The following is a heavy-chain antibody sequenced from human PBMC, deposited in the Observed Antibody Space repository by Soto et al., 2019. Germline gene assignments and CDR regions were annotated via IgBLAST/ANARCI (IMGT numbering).Heavy chain of an antibody. Sequence: EMHLLESGGGLVQAGGSLRLSCAASGFTVSSYALNWVRQAPGKGLEWVSGISASTYYADSVRGRFTNSRDTSKNTLYLQMNSLRAEDTAIYFCAIRMYSTRWYYLDYWGQGTLVTVSS. D-gene: IGHD6-13*01. CDR1: GFTVSSYA. J-gene: IGHJ4*02. CDR2: ISAST. V-gene: IGHV3-23*01. CDR3: AIRMYSTRWYYLDY.